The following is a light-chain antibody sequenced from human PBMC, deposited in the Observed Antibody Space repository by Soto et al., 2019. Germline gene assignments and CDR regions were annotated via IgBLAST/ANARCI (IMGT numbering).Light chain of an antibody. J-gene: IGLJ3*02. Sequence: QSLLTQPASVSGSPGQSIAISCTGTSSDVGKYSYVSWFQQYPGNAPKLMIYEVSNRPSGVSNRFSGSKSGNTASLTISGLQGEDEADYYCSSFTTSSTWVFGGGTKLTVL. CDR2: EVS. CDR1: SSDVGKYSY. CDR3: SSFTTSSTWV. V-gene: IGLV2-14*01.